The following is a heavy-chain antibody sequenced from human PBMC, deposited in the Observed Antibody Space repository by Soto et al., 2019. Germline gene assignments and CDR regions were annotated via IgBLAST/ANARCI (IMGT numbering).Heavy chain of an antibody. Sequence: PGGTLRLTCAASGFTLSTYGMHWVRQAPGKGLEWVATISYDGNKKYYADSVKGRFTISSDNSKNTLYLQMNSLRVEDTAVYFCAKDPVPYCSGGSCYRYDYWGQGSLVTVSS. CDR2: ISYDGNKK. CDR1: GFTLSTYG. J-gene: IGHJ4*02. D-gene: IGHD2-15*01. V-gene: IGHV3-30*18. CDR3: AKDPVPYCSGGSCYRYDY.